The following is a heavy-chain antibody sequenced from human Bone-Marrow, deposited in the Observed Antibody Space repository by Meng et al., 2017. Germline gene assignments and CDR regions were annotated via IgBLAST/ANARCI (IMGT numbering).Heavy chain of an antibody. V-gene: IGHV4-34*01. CDR2: INHSGST. D-gene: IGHD6-19*01. J-gene: IGHJ4*02. CDR3: ARGARVAGTDY. CDR1: GGSLSGYY. Sequence: QLQLQEAGPGLVRPSETLSLTCAVYGGSLSGYYWSWIRQPPGKGLEWIGEINHSGSTNYNPSLKSRVTISVDTSKNQFSLKLSSVTAADTAVYYCARGARVAGTDYWGQGTLVTVSS.